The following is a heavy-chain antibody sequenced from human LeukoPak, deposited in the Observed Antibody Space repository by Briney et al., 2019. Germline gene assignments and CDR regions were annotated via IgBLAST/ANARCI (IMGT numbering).Heavy chain of an antibody. Sequence: PGGSLRLSCAAPGFTFSSYGMHWVRQAPGKGLEWVSFIRYDGSNKYYADSVKGRITISRDNSKDTLYLQMNSLRAEDTAVYYCAKDLYYGSGSHFDYWGPGTLVTVSS. D-gene: IGHD3-10*01. CDR1: GFTFSSYG. CDR3: AKDLYYGSGSHFDY. J-gene: IGHJ4*02. V-gene: IGHV3-30*02. CDR2: IRYDGSNK.